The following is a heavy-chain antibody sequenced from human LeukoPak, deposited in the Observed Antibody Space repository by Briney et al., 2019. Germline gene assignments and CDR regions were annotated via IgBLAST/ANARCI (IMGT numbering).Heavy chain of an antibody. CDR3: ARLDDNSGYFH. CDR2: IYYSGST. D-gene: IGHD3-22*01. V-gene: IGHV4-4*02. CDR1: GDSISSSNW. Sequence: SGTLSLTCAVSGDSISSSNWWSWVRQPPGKGLEWIGSIYYSGSTYYNPSLKSRITISVDTSKNQLSLKLSSVTAADTAVYYCARLDDNSGYFHWGQGTLVTVSS. J-gene: IGHJ4*02.